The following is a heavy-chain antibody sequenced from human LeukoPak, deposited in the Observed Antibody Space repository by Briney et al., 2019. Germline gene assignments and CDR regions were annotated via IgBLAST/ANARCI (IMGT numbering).Heavy chain of an antibody. CDR2: IYPGDSDT. V-gene: IGHV5-51*01. J-gene: IGHJ5*02. D-gene: IGHD3-10*01. CDR3: ARHEITKVRGVISNWFDP. CDR1: GYSFTSYW. Sequence: GESLKISCKGSGYSFTSYWIGWVRQMPGKGLEWMGSIYPGDSDTRYSPSFQGQVTISADKSINTAYLQWSSLKASDTAMYYCARHEITKVRGVISNWFDPWGQGTLVTVSS.